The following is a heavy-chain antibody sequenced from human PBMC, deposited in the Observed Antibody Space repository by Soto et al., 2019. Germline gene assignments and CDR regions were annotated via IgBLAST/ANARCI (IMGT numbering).Heavy chain of an antibody. CDR2: IYWDGDK. CDR1: GFSLNTGGLG. D-gene: IGHD2-21*02. V-gene: IGHV2-5*02. Sequence: QITLKESGPTLVKPTQTLTLTCTFSGFSLNTGGLGVGWIRQPPGKALEWLALIYWDGDKRYSPSLKSRLSIPQHPSNNQVVLTMTNSDPVDTATYYCAHSRCGGDCLRSYSSHYYYGMDVWGQGTTVTVSS. CDR3: AHSRCGGDCLRSYSSHYYYGMDV. J-gene: IGHJ6*02.